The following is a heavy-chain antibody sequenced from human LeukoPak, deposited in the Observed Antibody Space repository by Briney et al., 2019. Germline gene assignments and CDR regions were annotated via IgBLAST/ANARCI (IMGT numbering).Heavy chain of an antibody. CDR2: IYPGDSDT. Sequence: GESLKISCKGSGYSFTSYWIGWVRQMPGKGLEWMGIIYPGDSDTRYSPSFQGQVTISADKSISTAYLQWSSLKASDTAMYYCAGGHSSGWFSGPDTPFDIWGQGTMVTVSS. D-gene: IGHD6-19*01. J-gene: IGHJ3*02. CDR3: AGGHSSGWFSGPDTPFDI. CDR1: GYSFTSYW. V-gene: IGHV5-51*01.